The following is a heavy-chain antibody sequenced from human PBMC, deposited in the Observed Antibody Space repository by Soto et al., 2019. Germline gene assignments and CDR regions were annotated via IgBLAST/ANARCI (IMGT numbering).Heavy chain of an antibody. Sequence: SVKVSCKASGGTFSSYAISWVRQAPGQGLEWMGGIIPIFGTANYAQKFQGRVTITADESTSTAYMELSSLRSEDTAVYYCAKGPMDYYDSSGYTRGLHWGQGTLVTVSS. J-gene: IGHJ1*01. V-gene: IGHV1-69*13. D-gene: IGHD3-22*01. CDR1: GGTFSSYA. CDR3: AKGPMDYYDSSGYTRGLH. CDR2: IIPIFGTA.